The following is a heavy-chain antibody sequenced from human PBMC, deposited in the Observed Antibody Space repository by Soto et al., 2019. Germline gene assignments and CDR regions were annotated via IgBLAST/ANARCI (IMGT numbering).Heavy chain of an antibody. Sequence: GGSLRLSCAGSGFTFSNYAMSWVRQAPGKGLEWVSAISGSGGSTYYADSVKGRFTISRDNSKTTLYLQMNSLRVEDTAVYYCAKPRLGYCTDDVCQPLFDYWGQGTLVTVSS. CDR1: GFTFSNYA. J-gene: IGHJ4*02. CDR3: AKPRLGYCTDDVCQPLFDY. D-gene: IGHD2-8*01. V-gene: IGHV3-23*01. CDR2: ISGSGGST.